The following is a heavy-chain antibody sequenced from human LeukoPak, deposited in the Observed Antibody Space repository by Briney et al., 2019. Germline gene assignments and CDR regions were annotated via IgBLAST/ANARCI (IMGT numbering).Heavy chain of an antibody. CDR3: ARAGLQAFAS. V-gene: IGHV4-59*01. CDR1: GGSISGYD. J-gene: IGHJ4*01. CDR2: IGYSGST. D-gene: IGHD4-11*01. Sequence: PSETLSLTCAVSGGSISGYDWSWVRQPPGKGLEWVGCIGYSGSTNDNPSLKRRGTISVDTSTTQFPLTLSSVTAADTAVYYCARAGLQAFASSGPGTPVTASS.